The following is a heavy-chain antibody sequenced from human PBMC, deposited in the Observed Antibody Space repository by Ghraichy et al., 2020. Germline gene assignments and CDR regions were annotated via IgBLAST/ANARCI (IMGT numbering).Heavy chain of an antibody. CDR3: AGFYDDFWSGYYLNWFDP. Sequence: SVKVSCKASGGTFSSYAISWVRQAPGQGLEWMGGIIPIFGTANYAQKFQGRVTITADESTSTAYMELSSLRSEDTAVYYCAGFYDDFWSGYYLNWFDPWGQGTLVTVSS. CDR2: IIPIFGTA. J-gene: IGHJ5*02. CDR1: GGTFSSYA. V-gene: IGHV1-69*13. D-gene: IGHD3-3*01.